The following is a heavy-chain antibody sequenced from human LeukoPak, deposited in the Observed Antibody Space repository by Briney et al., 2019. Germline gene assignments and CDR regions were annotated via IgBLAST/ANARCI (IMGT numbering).Heavy chain of an antibody. CDR3: ARGSRDGYNWYYFDY. J-gene: IGHJ4*02. Sequence: PSQTLSLTCTVSGGSTSSGDYYWSWIRQPPGKGLEWMGYINHSGSTYYNPSLKSRITISVDTSKNQFSLKLSSVTAADTAVYYCARGSRDGYNWYYFDYWGQGTLVTVSS. D-gene: IGHD5-24*01. V-gene: IGHV4-30-4*01. CDR1: GGSTSSGDYY. CDR2: INHSGST.